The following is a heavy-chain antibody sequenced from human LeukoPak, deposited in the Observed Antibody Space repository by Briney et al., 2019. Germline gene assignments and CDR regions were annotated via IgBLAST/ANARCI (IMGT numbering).Heavy chain of an antibody. CDR3: ANENYYDSSGYLDY. CDR2: ISSSGTII. V-gene: IGHV3-48*03. J-gene: IGHJ4*02. Sequence: PGGSLRLSCTASGFTFSSYEMNWVRQAPGKGLEWVSHISSSGTIIYYADSVKGRFTISRGNSKNTLYLQMNSLRAEDTAVYYCANENYYDSSGYLDYWGQGTLVTVSS. CDR1: GFTFSSYE. D-gene: IGHD3-22*01.